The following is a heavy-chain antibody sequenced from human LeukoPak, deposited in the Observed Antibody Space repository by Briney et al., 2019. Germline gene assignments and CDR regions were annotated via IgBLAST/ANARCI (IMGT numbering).Heavy chain of an antibody. D-gene: IGHD3-10*01. CDR2: IDPSDSYT. CDR3: ARQSRDGSKTRGYFFDY. CDR1: GYSFTSYW. Sequence: GESLKISCKGSGYSFTSYWISWVRQMPGKGLEWMGRIDPSDSYTNYSPSFQGHVTISADKSISTAYLQWSSLKASDTAMYYCARQSRDGSKTRGYFFDYWGQGTLVTVSS. V-gene: IGHV5-10-1*01. J-gene: IGHJ4*02.